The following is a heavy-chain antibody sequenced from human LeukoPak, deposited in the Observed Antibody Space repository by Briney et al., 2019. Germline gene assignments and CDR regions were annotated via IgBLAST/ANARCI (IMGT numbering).Heavy chain of an antibody. J-gene: IGHJ4*02. V-gene: IGHV3-21*01. CDR1: GFTFSSYS. D-gene: IGHD1-26*01. CDR3: ARDDVPFIVGATSPFDY. Sequence: PGGSLRLFCAASGFTFSSYSMNWVRQAPGKGLEWVSSISSSSSYIYYADSVKGRFTISRDNAKNSLYLQMNSLRAEDTAVYYCARDDVPFIVGATSPFDYWGQGTLVTVSS. CDR2: ISSSSSYI.